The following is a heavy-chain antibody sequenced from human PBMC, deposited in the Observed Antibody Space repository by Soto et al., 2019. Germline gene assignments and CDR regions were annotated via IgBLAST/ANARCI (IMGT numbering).Heavy chain of an antibody. CDR2: IYPGDSDT. D-gene: IGHD1-26*01. CDR3: ARGLSGWELPRSPFDY. CDR1: GYSFTSYW. Sequence: GESLKISCKGSGYSFTSYWIGWVRQMPGKGLEWMGIIYPGDSDTRYSPSFQGQVTISADKSISTAYLQWSSLKASDTAMYYCARGLSGWELPRSPFDYWGRGTLVTVSS. V-gene: IGHV5-51*01. J-gene: IGHJ4*02.